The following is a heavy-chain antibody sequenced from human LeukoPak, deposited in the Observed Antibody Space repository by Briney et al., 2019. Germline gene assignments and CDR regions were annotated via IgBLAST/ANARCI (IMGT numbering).Heavy chain of an antibody. J-gene: IGHJ3*02. CDR1: GFTVSTDY. CDR2: IHGNGETT. D-gene: IGHD4-17*01. Sequence: PGGSLRLSCVVSGFTVSTDYMTWVRQAPGKGLEWVSGIHGNGETTYYADSVKGRFTISRDNSRELLYLQMNSLRVEDTAVYYCAKDPNGDYVGAFDSWGQGTMVTVSS. CDR3: AKDPNGDYVGAFDS. V-gene: IGHV3-23*01.